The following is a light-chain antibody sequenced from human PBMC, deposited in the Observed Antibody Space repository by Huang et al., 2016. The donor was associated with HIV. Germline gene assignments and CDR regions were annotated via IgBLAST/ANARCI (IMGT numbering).Light chain of an antibody. CDR2: GAS. CDR1: QSSSIY. CDR3: QQSYSTPIT. Sequence: DIQMTQSPSSLSASVGDRVTITCRASQSSSIYLHWYQQKPGKAPKLLIYGASTLESGVPSRFRGSGSGTDFTLTISSLQREDFATYYCQQSYSTPITFGQGTRLEIK. V-gene: IGKV1-39*01. J-gene: IGKJ5*01.